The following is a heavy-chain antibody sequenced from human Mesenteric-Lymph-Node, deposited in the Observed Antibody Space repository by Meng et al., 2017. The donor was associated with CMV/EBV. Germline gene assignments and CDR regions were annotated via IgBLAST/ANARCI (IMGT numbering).Heavy chain of an antibody. CDR2: INPNSGGT. J-gene: IGHJ5*02. V-gene: IGHV1-2*02. CDR1: GYTFTGYY. CDR3: LRFLAHGGGFDP. D-gene: IGHD3-3*01. Sequence: ASVKVSCKASGYTFTGYYMHWVRQAPGQGLEWMGWINPNSGGTNYAQKFQGRVTMTRNTSISTAYMELSSLRSEDTAVYYCLRFLAHGGGFDPWGQGTLVTVSS.